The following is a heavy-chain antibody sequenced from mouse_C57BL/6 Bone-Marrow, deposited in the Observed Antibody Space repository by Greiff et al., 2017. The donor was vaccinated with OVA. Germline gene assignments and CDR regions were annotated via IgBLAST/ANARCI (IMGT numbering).Heavy chain of an antibody. Sequence: RVEPGASVKISCKASGYTFTDYYMNWVKQSHGKSLEWIGDINPNNGGTSYNQKFKGKATLTVDKSSSTAYMELRSLTSEDSAVYYCAIEEGTTTDYWGQGTTLTVSS. CDR1: GYTFTDYY. V-gene: IGHV1-26*01. J-gene: IGHJ2*01. CDR3: AIEEGTTTDY. CDR2: INPNNGGT. D-gene: IGHD1-1*01.